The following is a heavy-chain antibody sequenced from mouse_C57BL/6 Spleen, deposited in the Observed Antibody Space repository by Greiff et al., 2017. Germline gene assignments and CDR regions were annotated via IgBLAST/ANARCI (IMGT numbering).Heavy chain of an antibody. CDR3: ARSGYGSRGGGYYFDY. CDR2: INPNYGTT. D-gene: IGHD1-1*01. V-gene: IGHV1-39*01. J-gene: IGHJ2*01. CDR1: GYSFTDYN. Sequence: VQLQQSGPELVKPGASVKISCKASGYSFTDYNMNWVKQSNGKSLEWIGVINPNYGTTSYNQKFKGKATLTVDQSSSTAYLQLNSLTSEDSAVYSGARSGYGSRGGGYYFDYWGQGTTLTVSS.